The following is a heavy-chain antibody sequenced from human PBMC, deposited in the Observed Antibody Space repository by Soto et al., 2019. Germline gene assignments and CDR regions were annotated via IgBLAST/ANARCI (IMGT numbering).Heavy chain of an antibody. V-gene: IGHV3-21*01. CDR1: GFTFRSYS. Sequence: ESGGGLVKPGGSLRLSCAASGFTFRSYSMNWVRQAPGKGLEWVSSISSSSSYIYYADSVKVRFTISRDNAKNSLYLQMNSLRAEDTAVYYCARGYCSGGSCYSGGYWGQGTLVTVSS. CDR2: ISSSSSYI. CDR3: ARGYCSGGSCYSGGY. J-gene: IGHJ4*02. D-gene: IGHD2-15*01.